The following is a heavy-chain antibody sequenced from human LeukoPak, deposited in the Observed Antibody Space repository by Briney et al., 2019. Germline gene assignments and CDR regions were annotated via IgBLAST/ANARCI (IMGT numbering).Heavy chain of an antibody. V-gene: IGHV4-34*01. CDR2: INHSGST. CDR1: GGSFSGYY. J-gene: IGHJ4*02. CDR3: ARSRVPATSPLDY. Sequence: SETLSLTCAVYGGSFSGYYWSWIRQPPGKGLEWTGEINHSGSTNYNPSLKSRVTISVDTSKNQFSLKLSSVTAADTAVYYCARSRVPATSPLDYWGQGTLVTVSS. D-gene: IGHD2-2*01.